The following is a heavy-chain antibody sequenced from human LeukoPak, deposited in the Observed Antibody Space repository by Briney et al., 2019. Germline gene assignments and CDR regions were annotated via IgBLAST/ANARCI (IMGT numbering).Heavy chain of an antibody. Sequence: GGSLRLSCAASGFIFTTYWMSWVRQAPGKGLEWVANIKQDGSEKNYVDSVKGRFTISRDNAKNSLYLQMNSLRAEDTALYYCAKDINPRDTAQFDYWGQGTLVTVSS. CDR1: GFIFTTYW. J-gene: IGHJ4*02. V-gene: IGHV3-7*03. D-gene: IGHD5-18*01. CDR3: AKDINPRDTAQFDY. CDR2: IKQDGSEK.